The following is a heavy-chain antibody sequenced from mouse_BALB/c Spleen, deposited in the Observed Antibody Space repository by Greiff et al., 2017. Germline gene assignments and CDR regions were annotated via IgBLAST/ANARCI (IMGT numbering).Heavy chain of an antibody. CDR1: GFTFSSFG. D-gene: IGHD2-4*01. J-gene: IGHJ3*01. V-gene: IGHV5-17*02. CDR3: ARDTMITTLAY. Sequence: EVKLVESGGGLVQPGGSRKLSCAASGFTFSSFGMHWVRQAPEKGLEWVAYISSGSSTIYYADTVKGRFTISRDNPKNTLFLQMTSLRSEDTAMYYCARDTMITTLAYWGQGTLVTVSA. CDR2: ISSGSSTI.